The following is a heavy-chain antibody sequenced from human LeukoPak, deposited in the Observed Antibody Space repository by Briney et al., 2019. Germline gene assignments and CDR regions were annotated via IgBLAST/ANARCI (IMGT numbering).Heavy chain of an antibody. CDR1: EFTVSSNY. CDR3: ARDVVGPNRWVYGMDV. D-gene: IGHD3/OR15-3a*01. Sequence: GGSLRLSCAASEFTVSSNYMTWVRQAPGKGLEWVSVIYSGGSTYYADSVKGRFTISRDNSKNTLYLQINSLRAEDTAVYYCARDVVGPNRWVYGMDVWGQGTTVTVSS. V-gene: IGHV3-53*01. CDR2: IYSGGST. J-gene: IGHJ6*02.